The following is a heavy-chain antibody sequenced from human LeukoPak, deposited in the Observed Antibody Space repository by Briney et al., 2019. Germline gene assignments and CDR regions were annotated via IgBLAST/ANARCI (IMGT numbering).Heavy chain of an antibody. J-gene: IGHJ4*02. D-gene: IGHD3-10*02. Sequence: GRSLRLSCAASGFTFSSYGMHGVRQAPGKGLEWVAVIWYDGSNKYYADSVKGRFTISRDNSKNTLYLQMNSLRAEDTDVYYCARDRLFGVELFDYWGQGTLVTVSS. CDR3: ARDRLFGVELFDY. V-gene: IGHV3-33*01. CDR2: IWYDGSNK. CDR1: GFTFSSYG.